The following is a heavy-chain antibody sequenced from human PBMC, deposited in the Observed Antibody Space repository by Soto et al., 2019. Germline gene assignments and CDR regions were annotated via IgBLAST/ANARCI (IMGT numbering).Heavy chain of an antibody. V-gene: IGHV3-53*01. CDR3: VQTTGWPGFDF. D-gene: IGHD6-19*01. CDR1: GFSITDKF. CDR2: VYGGGTT. Sequence: EVQLVESGGALIQRGGSLRLSCAASGFSITDKFMTWVRQAPGKGLEWLSVVYGGGTTYYADSVKGRFTISRDESTNTLFLQLPILRVEDTAVYYCVQTTGWPGFDFWGQGTLVTVSS. J-gene: IGHJ4*02.